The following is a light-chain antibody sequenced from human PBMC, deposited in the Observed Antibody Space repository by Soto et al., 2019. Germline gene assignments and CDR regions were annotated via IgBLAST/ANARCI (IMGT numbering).Light chain of an antibody. Sequence: DIQLTQSPSTLSASMGDRVTITCRASQSITNWLAWYQQKPGKAPKVLIHMASSLKSGVPSRFSGSGSGTEFTLTITSLQPDDSATYYCQQYNSLSSVSFGGGTKVEI. J-gene: IGKJ4*01. CDR2: MAS. CDR1: QSITNW. V-gene: IGKV1-5*03. CDR3: QQYNSLSSVS.